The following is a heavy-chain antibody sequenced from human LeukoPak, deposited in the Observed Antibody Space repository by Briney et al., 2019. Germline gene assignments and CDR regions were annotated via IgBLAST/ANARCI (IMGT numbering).Heavy chain of an antibody. J-gene: IGHJ4*02. D-gene: IGHD2-2*01. CDR1: GFTFSSYW. V-gene: IGHV3-7*01. Sequence: GGSLRLSCVASGFTFSSYWMSWVRQTPGKGLEWVANIKQDGSEKNYVDSVKGRFTISRDNAKNSLYLQMNSLRADDTAVYYCARNLPAADYWGQGTLVTVSS. CDR3: ARNLPAADY. CDR2: IKQDGSEK.